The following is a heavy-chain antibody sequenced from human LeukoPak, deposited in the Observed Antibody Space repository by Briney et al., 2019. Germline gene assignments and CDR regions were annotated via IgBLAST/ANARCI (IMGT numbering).Heavy chain of an antibody. V-gene: IGHV1-2*06. CDR2: INPNSGGT. D-gene: IGHD3-10*01. Sequence: GASVKVSCKASGYTFTGYYIYCVRQAPGQGLEWMGRINPNSGGTNYAQKFQGRVTMTRDTSISTAYMELSRLTSDDTALYYCARDRGSGSYYILDAFDIWGQGTMVTVSS. CDR1: GYTFTGYY. J-gene: IGHJ3*02. CDR3: ARDRGSGSYYILDAFDI.